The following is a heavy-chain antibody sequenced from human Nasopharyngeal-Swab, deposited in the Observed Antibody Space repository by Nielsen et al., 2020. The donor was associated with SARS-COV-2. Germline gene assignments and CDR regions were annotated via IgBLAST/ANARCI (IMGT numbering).Heavy chain of an antibody. CDR3: ARDRSTKDY. CDR1: GYTFTDYG. J-gene: IGHJ4*02. D-gene: IGHD5/OR15-5a*01. CDR2: IRADSPDT. Sequence: ASVKVSCKASGYTFTDYGISWVRQAPGQGLEWMGWIRADSPDTDYAQNFQGRVTITTDTSTSTAYMELRSLTSDDTAVYYCARDRSTKDYWGQGTLVTVSS. V-gene: IGHV1-18*01.